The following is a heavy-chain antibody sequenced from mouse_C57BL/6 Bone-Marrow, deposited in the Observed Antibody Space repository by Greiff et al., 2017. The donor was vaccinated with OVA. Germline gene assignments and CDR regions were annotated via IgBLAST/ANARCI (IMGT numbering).Heavy chain of an antibody. CDR1: GFTFSSYT. CDR2: ISGGGGNT. V-gene: IGHV5-9*01. D-gene: IGHD2-2*01. Sequence: EVQLMESGGGLVKPGGSLKLSCAASGFTFSSYTMSWVRQTPEKRLEWVANISGGGGNTYYPDSVKGRFTISRDNAKNTLYLQMSSLRSEDTALYYCARPVVKGLGGFAYWGQGTLVTVSA. J-gene: IGHJ3*01. CDR3: ARPVVKGLGGFAY.